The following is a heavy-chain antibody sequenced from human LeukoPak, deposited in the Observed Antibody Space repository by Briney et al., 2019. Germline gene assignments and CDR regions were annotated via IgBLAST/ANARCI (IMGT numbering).Heavy chain of an antibody. D-gene: IGHD1-1*01. Sequence: GGSLKLSCAASGFTFSSYGMHWVRQAPGKGLEWVAVISYDGSNKYCAASVRGRFTISRDNSKNTLYLQMNSLRAEDTAVYYCAKVDYWSPENHFDSWGQGILVTVSS. CDR1: GFTFSSYG. CDR3: AKVDYWSPENHFDS. CDR2: ISYDGSNK. J-gene: IGHJ4*02. V-gene: IGHV3-30*18.